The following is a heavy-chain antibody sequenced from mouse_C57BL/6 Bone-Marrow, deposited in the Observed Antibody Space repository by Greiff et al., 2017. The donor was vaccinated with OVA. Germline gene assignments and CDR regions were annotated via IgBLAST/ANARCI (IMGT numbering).Heavy chain of an antibody. Sequence: VQLQESGPGLVQPSQSLSITCTVSGFSLTSYGVHWVRQSPGKGLEWLGVIWRGGSTDYNAAFMSRLSITKDNSKSQVFFKMNSLQADDTAIYYCAKSGYYVPYAMDYWGQGTSVTVSS. CDR3: AKSGYYVPYAMDY. V-gene: IGHV2-5*01. J-gene: IGHJ4*01. D-gene: IGHD2-3*01. CDR1: GFSLTSYG. CDR2: IWRGGST.